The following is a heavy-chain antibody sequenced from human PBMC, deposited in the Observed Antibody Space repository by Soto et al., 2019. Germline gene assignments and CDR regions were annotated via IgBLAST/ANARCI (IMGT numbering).Heavy chain of an antibody. CDR3: ARESSETIFGVVKDY. CDR1: GYTFTSYG. Sequence: QVQLVQSGAEVKKPGASVKVSCKASGYTFTSYGISWVRQAPGQGLEWRGWISAYNGNTNYAQKLKGRVTMTTDTSTSTAYMELRSLRSDDTAVYYCARESSETIFGVVKDYWGQGTLVTVSS. V-gene: IGHV1-18*01. J-gene: IGHJ4*02. CDR2: ISAYNGNT. D-gene: IGHD3-3*01.